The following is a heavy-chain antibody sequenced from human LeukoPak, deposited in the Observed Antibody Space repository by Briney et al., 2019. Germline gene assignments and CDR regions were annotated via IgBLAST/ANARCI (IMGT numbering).Heavy chain of an antibody. J-gene: IGHJ4*02. V-gene: IGHV1-69*04. CDR3: AAHRVAATGYFDY. D-gene: IGHD6-19*01. CDR1: GGTFSSYA. CDR2: IIPILGIA. Sequence: GASVKVSCKASGGTFSSYAISSVRQAPGQGLEWMGRIIPILGIANYAQKFQGRVTITADKSTSTAYMELSSLRSEDTAVYYCAAHRVAATGYFDYWGQGTLVTVSS.